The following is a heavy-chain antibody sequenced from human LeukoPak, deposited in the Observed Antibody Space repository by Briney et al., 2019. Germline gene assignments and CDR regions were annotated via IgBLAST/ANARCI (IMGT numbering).Heavy chain of an antibody. CDR1: GFTFDDYA. D-gene: IGHD6-6*01. CDR2: ISWNSGSI. CDR3: AKTGQLVSDYYYYYMDV. J-gene: IGHJ6*03. V-gene: IGHV3-9*01. Sequence: GGSLRLSCAASGFTFDDYAMHWVRQAPGKGLEWVSGISWNSGSIGCADSVKGRFTISRDNAKNSLYLQMNSLRAEDTALYYCAKTGQLVSDYYYYYMDVWGKGTTVTVSS.